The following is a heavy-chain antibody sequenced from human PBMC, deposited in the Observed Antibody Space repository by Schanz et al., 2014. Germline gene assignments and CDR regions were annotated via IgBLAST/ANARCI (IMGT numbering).Heavy chain of an antibody. V-gene: IGHV3-23*04. CDR1: GFTFRGYA. Sequence: EVQLVESGGGLVQPGGSLRLSCAASGFTFRGYAMSWVRQAPGKGLEWVSTIGTSGGTNYAESVKGRFTISRDNSKNTLYLQMNSLRAEDTAVYYCARAGYDADNWFDPWGQGTLVTVSS. J-gene: IGHJ5*02. D-gene: IGHD2-2*01. CDR3: ARAGYDADNWFDP. CDR2: IGTSGGT.